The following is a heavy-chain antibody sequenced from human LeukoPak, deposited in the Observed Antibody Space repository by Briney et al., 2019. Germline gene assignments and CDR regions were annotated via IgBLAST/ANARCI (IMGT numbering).Heavy chain of an antibody. J-gene: IGHJ6*04. V-gene: IGHV4-59*01. CDR1: GGSISSYY. Sequence: PAETETLTCTVSGGSISSYYWSWIRQPPGKGLEWIGYIYDSGSTDYNPSLKSRVTISVDTSKNQFSLRLSSVTAADTAVYYCARSTWGSSSWYDYGMDVWGEGTTVSSSS. D-gene: IGHD6-6*01. CDR3: ARSTWGSSSWYDYGMDV. CDR2: IYDSGST.